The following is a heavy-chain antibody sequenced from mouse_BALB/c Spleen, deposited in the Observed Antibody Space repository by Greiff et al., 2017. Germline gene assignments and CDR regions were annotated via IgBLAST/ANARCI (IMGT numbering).Heavy chain of an antibody. Sequence: EVKLVESGGGLVQPGGSRKLSCAASGFTFSSFGMHWVRQAPEKGLEWVAYISSGSSTIYYADTVKGRFTISRDNPKNTLFLQMTSLRSEDTAMYYCARDDGSTYYYAMDYWGQGTSVTVSS. CDR3: ARDDGSTYYYAMDY. D-gene: IGHD1-1*01. J-gene: IGHJ4*01. CDR2: ISSGSSTI. V-gene: IGHV5-17*02. CDR1: GFTFSSFG.